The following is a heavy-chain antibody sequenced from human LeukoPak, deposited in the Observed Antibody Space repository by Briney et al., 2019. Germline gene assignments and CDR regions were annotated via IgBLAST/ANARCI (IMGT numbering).Heavy chain of an antibody. CDR1: GFTFSSYW. J-gene: IGHJ4*02. CDR2: IKQDGSEK. V-gene: IGHV3-7*05. Sequence: GGSLTLSCAASGFTFSSYWMSWVSQAPGKGLEWVANIKQDGSEKYYVDSVKGRFTISRDNAKNSLYLQMNNLRAEDTAVYYCARSIEGVYYFDYWGQGTLVTLSS. CDR3: ARSIEGVYYFDY. D-gene: IGHD3-16*01.